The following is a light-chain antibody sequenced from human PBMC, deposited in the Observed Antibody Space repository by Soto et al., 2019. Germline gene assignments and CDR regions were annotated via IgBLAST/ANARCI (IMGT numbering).Light chain of an antibody. Sequence: EIVLTQSPGTLSLSPGERATLSCRASQSVRNSLLAWYQQKPGQPSRLLIYDASTRATATPERFSGSGSGTDFTLTISRLEPEDFAVYYCHQYDSMVQTFGQGTKVDIK. V-gene: IGKV3-20*01. J-gene: IGKJ1*01. CDR2: DAS. CDR3: HQYDSMVQT. CDR1: QSVRNSL.